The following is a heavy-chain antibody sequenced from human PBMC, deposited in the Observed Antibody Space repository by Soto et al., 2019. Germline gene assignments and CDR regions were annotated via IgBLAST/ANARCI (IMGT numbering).Heavy chain of an antibody. CDR1: GFTFSSYS. CDR2: ISSSSSTI. J-gene: IGHJ6*02. CDR3: ARDGKLYPPHYYYYGMDV. V-gene: IGHV3-48*02. Sequence: EVQLVESGGGLVQPGGSLRLSCAASGFTFSSYSMNWVRQAPGKGLEWVSYISSSSSTIYYADSVKGRFTISRDNAKNSLYLQMNSLRDEDTAVYYCARDGKLYPPHYYYYGMDVWGQGTTVTVSS. D-gene: IGHD2-8*01.